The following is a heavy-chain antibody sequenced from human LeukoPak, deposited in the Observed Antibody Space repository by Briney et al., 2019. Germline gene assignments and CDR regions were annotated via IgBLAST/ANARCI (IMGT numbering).Heavy chain of an antibody. CDR2: INQNGSET. D-gene: IGHD3-22*01. CDR3: ARKKYYYDTSTYGWFDP. Sequence: GGSLRLSCAASGFTFSTYWMTWVRQAPGKGLEWVANINQNGSETYYVDSVKGRFTISRDNAKNSPYLQMNSLRVEDTAVYYCARKKYYYDTSTYGWFDPWGQGISVTVSS. CDR1: GFTFSTYW. V-gene: IGHV3-7*01. J-gene: IGHJ5*02.